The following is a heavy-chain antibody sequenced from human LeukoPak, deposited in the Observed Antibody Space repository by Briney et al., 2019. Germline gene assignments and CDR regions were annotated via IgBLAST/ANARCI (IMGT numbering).Heavy chain of an antibody. D-gene: IGHD3-3*01. V-gene: IGHV4-61*02. J-gene: IGHJ4*02. Sequence: SETLSLTCTVSGGSISSGRYFWSWIRQPAGKGLEWIGRIYTSGSTNYNPSLKSRVTMSVDTSKNQFSLKLSSVTAADTAVYYCARDRPSLQFGVVIISYFDYWGQGTLVTVSS. CDR3: ARDRPSLQFGVVIISYFDY. CDR1: GGSISSGRYF. CDR2: IYTSGST.